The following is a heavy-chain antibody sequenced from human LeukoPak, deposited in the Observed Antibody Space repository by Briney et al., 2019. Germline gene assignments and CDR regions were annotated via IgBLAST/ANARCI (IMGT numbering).Heavy chain of an antibody. CDR2: ISAYNGNT. CDR3: ARDGRRWLRLLNVFDI. CDR1: GYTFTSYG. V-gene: IGHV1-18*01. D-gene: IGHD5-12*01. Sequence: ASVKVSCKASGYTFTSYGISWVRQAPGQGLEWMGWISAYNGNTNYAQKLQGRVTMTTDTSTSTAYMELRSLRSDDTAVYYCARDGRRWLRLLNVFDIWGQGTMVTVSS. J-gene: IGHJ3*02.